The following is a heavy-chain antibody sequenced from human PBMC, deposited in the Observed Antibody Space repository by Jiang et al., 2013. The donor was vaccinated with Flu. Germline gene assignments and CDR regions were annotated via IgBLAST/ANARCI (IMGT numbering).Heavy chain of an antibody. Sequence: LLKPSETLSLTCTVSGASVNNYYWSWIRQTAGKGLEWLGRLYPSGSANYNPSLNSRVVMSLDRSNNLFSLKLRSVTAADTAVYYCARGPLGGAPNPFDLWGQGTMITVSS. CDR3: ARGPLGGAPNPFDL. CDR2: LYPSGSA. CDR1: GASVNNYY. V-gene: IGHV4-4*07. D-gene: IGHD3-16*01. J-gene: IGHJ3*01.